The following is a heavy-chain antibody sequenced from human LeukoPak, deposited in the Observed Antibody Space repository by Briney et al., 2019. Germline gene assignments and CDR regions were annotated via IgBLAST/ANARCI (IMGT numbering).Heavy chain of an antibody. CDR3: AGSYYYGAFDI. Sequence: SETLSLTCTVSGGSISSYYWSWIRQPPGKGLEWIGYIYYSGSTNYNPSLKSRVTISVDTSKNQFSLKLSSVTAADTAVYYCAGSYYYGAFDIWGQGTMVTVSS. V-gene: IGHV4-59*08. CDR1: GGSISSYY. J-gene: IGHJ3*02. D-gene: IGHD3-10*01. CDR2: IYYSGST.